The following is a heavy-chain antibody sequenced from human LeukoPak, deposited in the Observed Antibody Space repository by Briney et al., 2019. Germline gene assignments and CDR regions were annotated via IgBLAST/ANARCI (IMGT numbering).Heavy chain of an antibody. D-gene: IGHD3-10*01. Sequence: DPSETLSLTCTVSGDSISRYYWSWIRQPPGKGLEWIGYIHYSGSTNNNPSLKSRLTIPIDTSKNQFSLKLSSVTAADTAVYYCARNYASGNYFDFYYYNMDVWGQGTTVTVSS. CDR3: ARNYASGNYFDFYYYNMDV. CDR1: GDSISRYY. J-gene: IGHJ6*02. CDR2: IHYSGST. V-gene: IGHV4-59*01.